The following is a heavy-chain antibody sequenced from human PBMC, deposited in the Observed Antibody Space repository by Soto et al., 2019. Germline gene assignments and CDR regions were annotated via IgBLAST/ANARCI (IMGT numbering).Heavy chain of an antibody. CDR1: GYSFTSYW. D-gene: IGHD1-7*01. V-gene: IGHV5-51*01. CDR3: ARIERYNWNYDWFDP. J-gene: IGHJ5*02. CDR2: IYPGDSDT. Sequence: GESLKISCKGSGYSFTSYWIGWVRQMPGKGLEWMGIIYPGDSDTRYSPSFQGQVTISADKSISTAYLQWSSLKASDTAMYYCARIERYNWNYDWFDPWGQGTLVTVSS.